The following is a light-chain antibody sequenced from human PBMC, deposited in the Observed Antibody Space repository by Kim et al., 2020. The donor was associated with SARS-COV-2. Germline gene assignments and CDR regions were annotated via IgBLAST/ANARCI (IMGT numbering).Light chain of an antibody. CDR3: QSYDSSLSGSYV. CDR1: SSNIGAGYD. J-gene: IGLJ1*01. V-gene: IGLV1-40*01. CDR2: GNS. Sequence: GTISCAGRSSNIGAGYDVHWYQQLPGTAPNLLIYGNSNRPSGVPDRFSGSKSGTSASLAITGLQAEDEADYYCQSYDSSLSGSYVFGTGTKVTVL.